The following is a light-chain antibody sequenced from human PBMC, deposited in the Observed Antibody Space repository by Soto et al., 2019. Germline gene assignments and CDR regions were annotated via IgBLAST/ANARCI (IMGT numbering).Light chain of an antibody. J-gene: IGKJ4*01. CDR1: QGISSH. CDR2: TAP. Sequence: AIRMTQSPSSFSASTGARVTITCRASQGISSHLAWYQVKPGKAPRLLIYTAPYLESGVPSGFSGSGSGTEFTLIISSLQAEDFAGYYCQQYFSYPLTFGGGTKVEIK. V-gene: IGKV1-8*01. CDR3: QQYFSYPLT.